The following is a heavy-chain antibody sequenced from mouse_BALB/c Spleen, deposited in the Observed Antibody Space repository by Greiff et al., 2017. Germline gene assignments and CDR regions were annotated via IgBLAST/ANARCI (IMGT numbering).Heavy chain of an antibody. CDR1: GFTFSSYT. V-gene: IGHV5-12-2*01. CDR2: ICNGGGST. D-gene: IGHD3-3*01. J-gene: IGHJ4*01. Sequence: EVQVVESGGGLVQPGGSLKLSCAASGFTFSSYTMSWVRQTPEKRLEWVAYICNGGGSTYYPDTVKGRFTISRDNAKNTLYLQMSSLKSEDTAMYYCARDGQDYDMDDWGEGTTVTVSA. CDR3: ARDGQDYDMDD.